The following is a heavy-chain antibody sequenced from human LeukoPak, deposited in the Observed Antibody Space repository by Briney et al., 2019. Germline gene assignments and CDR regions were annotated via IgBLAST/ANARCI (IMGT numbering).Heavy chain of an antibody. V-gene: IGHV4-34*01. D-gene: IGHD5-12*01. J-gene: IGHJ4*02. CDR2: INHSGST. Sequence: PSETLSLTCAVYGGSFSGYYWSWIRQPPGKGLEWIGEINHSGSTNYNPSLKSRVTISVDTSKNQFSLKLSSVTAADTAVYYCARGERQWLRPFGYWGQGTLVTVSS. CDR3: ARGERQWLRPFGY. CDR1: GGSFSGYY.